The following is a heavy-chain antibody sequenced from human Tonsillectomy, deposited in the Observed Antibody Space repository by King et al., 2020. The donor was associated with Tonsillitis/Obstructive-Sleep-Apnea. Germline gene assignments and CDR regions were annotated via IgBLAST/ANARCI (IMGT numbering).Heavy chain of an antibody. D-gene: IGHD6-13*01. CDR3: VRLRIAAAGNHWFDP. Sequence: TLKESGPVLVKPTETLTLTCTVSGFSLSNARMGVSWIRQPPGKALEWLAHIFSNDEKSYSTSLKSRLTISKDTSKSQVVLTMTNMDPVDTATYYCVRLRIAAAGNHWFDPWGQGTLVTVSS. CDR2: IFSNDEK. CDR1: GFSLSNARMG. V-gene: IGHV2-26*01. J-gene: IGHJ5*02.